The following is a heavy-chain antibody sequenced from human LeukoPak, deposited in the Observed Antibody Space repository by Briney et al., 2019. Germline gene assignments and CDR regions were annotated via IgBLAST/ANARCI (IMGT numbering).Heavy chain of an antibody. CDR1: GGSFSGYY. V-gene: IGHV4-34*01. CDR2: INHSGSP. CDR3: ARDLSDYYGSGSYRPIDAFDI. J-gene: IGHJ3*02. D-gene: IGHD3-10*01. Sequence: SETLSLTCAGYGGSFSGYYWSWIRQPPGKGLEWIGEINHSGSPNYNPSLKSRVTISIDTSKNQFSLKLSPVTDADTAVYYCARDLSDYYGSGSYRPIDAFDIWGQGTMVTVSS.